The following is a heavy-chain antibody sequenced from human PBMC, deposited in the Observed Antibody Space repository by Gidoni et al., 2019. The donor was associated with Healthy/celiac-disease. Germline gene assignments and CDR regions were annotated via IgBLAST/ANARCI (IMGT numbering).Heavy chain of an antibody. CDR3: AREPQLVRSWYFDL. J-gene: IGHJ2*01. CDR2: ISSSSSYT. Sequence: QVQLVESGGGLVKPGGSLRLSCAASGFTFRDYYMSWIRQAPGKGLEWVSYISSSSSYTNYADSVKGRFTISRDNAKNSLYLQMNSLRAEDTAVYYCAREPQLVRSWYFDLWGRGTLVTVSS. CDR1: GFTFRDYY. D-gene: IGHD6-13*01. V-gene: IGHV3-11*05.